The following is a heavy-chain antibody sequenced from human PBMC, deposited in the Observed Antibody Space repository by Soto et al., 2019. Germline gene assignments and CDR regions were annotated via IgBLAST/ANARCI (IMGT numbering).Heavy chain of an antibody. CDR3: ARCYGSCFDY. CDR1: GGSISGSSYY. Sequence: TLSLTCTVSGGSISGSSYYWGWIRQPPGKGLEWIGEINHRGSTNYNPSLKSRVTVLVDSSNNQFSLRLSSVTAADTAVYYCARCYGSCFDYWGQGTLVTVSS. D-gene: IGHD2-2*01. CDR2: INHRGST. J-gene: IGHJ4*02. V-gene: IGHV4-39*07.